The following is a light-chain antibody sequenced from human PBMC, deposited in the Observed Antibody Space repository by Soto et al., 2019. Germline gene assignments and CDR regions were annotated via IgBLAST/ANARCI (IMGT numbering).Light chain of an antibody. Sequence: IGVTQGPGTLSLSPGERATHSCRASQGVGSNYLACYEQKPGQAPKFLIYGVSSRATGIPDRFSGSGSGTDFTLTISRLEPEDFAVYHCQQYGSSPLITFGQGTRLEIK. V-gene: IGKV3-20*01. J-gene: IGKJ5*01. CDR2: GVS. CDR3: QQYGSSPLIT. CDR1: QGVGSNY.